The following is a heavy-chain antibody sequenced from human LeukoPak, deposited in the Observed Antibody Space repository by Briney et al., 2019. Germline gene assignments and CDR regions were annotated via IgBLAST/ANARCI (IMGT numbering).Heavy chain of an antibody. CDR3: ARRRVQAASHIRH. CDR2: INHSGST. V-gene: IGHV4-34*01. J-gene: IGHJ4*02. CDR1: GGSFSGYY. Sequence: PSETLSLTCAVYGGSFSGYYWSWIRQPPGKGLEWIGEINHSGSTNYNPSLKSRVTISVDTPKNQFSLKLSSVTAADTAVYYCARRRVQAASHIRHWGQGTLVTVSS. D-gene: IGHD2-15*01.